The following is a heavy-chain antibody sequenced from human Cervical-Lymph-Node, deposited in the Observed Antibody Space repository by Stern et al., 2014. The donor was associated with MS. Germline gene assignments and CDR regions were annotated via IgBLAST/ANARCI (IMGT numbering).Heavy chain of an antibody. V-gene: IGHV3-30*03. CDR2: TSYDGSDK. J-gene: IGHJ5*02. CDR1: GFTFSNYR. D-gene: IGHD3-16*01. CDR3: ARVGGGKGYFSS. Sequence: VQLVESGGGVVQPGRSLKLSCGASGFTFSNYRMHWVRQVPGKGLEWVAVTSYDGSDKYYADSVKDRFTIPRDNLKNTLYWEMSSLRIEDPAVYYWARVGGGKGYFSSWGQGTLVTVSS.